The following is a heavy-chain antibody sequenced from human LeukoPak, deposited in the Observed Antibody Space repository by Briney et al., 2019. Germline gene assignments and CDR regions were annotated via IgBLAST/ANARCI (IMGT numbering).Heavy chain of an antibody. D-gene: IGHD6-6*01. CDR2: IYSGGST. CDR3: ASLSLGHY. CDR1: GFTVSNNY. V-gene: IGHV3-53*01. J-gene: IGHJ4*02. Sequence: GGSLRLSCAASGFTVSNNYTSWVRQAPGKGLEWVSVIYSGGSTYYADSVKGRFTISRDTSKNTLSLQMNSLRAEDTAVYYCASLSLGHYWGQGTLVTVSS.